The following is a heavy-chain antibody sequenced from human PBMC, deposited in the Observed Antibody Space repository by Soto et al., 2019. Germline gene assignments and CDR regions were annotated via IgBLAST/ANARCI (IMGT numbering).Heavy chain of an antibody. Sequence: QVQLQQWGAGLLKPSETLSLTCAVYGGSFSGYYWSWIRQPPGKGLEWIGEINHSGSTNYNPSLKSRVTISVDTSKNQFSLKLSSVTAADTAVYYCARGLVVVAAPPPGNWFDPWGQGTLVTVSS. D-gene: IGHD2-15*01. CDR1: GGSFSGYY. J-gene: IGHJ5*02. V-gene: IGHV4-34*01. CDR3: ARGLVVVAAPPPGNWFDP. CDR2: INHSGST.